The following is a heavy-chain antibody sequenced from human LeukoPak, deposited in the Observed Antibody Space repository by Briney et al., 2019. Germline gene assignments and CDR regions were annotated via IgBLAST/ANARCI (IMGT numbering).Heavy chain of an antibody. V-gene: IGHV3-23*01. Sequence: PGGSLTLTCTASGFTFSNYDLGWGRQAPGKGLERVSVSRGSGDRSYYADSVKGRFTISKDNSTNRVYMQMNSLRAEDTAVYFCAKGGNNRGTFDYWGQGTLVTVSS. D-gene: IGHD1-14*01. J-gene: IGHJ4*02. CDR2: SRGSGDRS. CDR1: GFTFSNYD. CDR3: AKGGNNRGTFDY.